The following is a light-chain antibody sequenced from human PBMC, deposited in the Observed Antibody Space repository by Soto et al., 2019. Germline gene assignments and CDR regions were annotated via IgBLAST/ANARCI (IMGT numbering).Light chain of an antibody. V-gene: IGLV2-14*01. Sequence: QSVLTQPASVSGSPGQSITISCTGTSSDVGGNKYVSWYQQYPGKVPKLLINKVTNRPSGVSYRFSGSKSGNTASLTISALLAEDEADYFCASSKSDSIYVFGTGTKVTVL. CDR2: KVT. CDR1: SSDVGGNKY. J-gene: IGLJ1*01. CDR3: ASSKSDSIYV.